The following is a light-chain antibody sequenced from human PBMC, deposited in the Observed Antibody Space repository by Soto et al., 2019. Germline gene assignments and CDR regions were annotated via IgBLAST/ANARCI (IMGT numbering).Light chain of an antibody. CDR3: SSYTSSTTLV. Sequence: CTGXSSDVGGYNYVSWYQQHPGKAPKLMIFEVSNRPSGVSNRFSGSKSGNTASLTISGLQAEDEADYYCSSYTSSTTLVFGGGTKLTVL. CDR1: SSDVGGYNY. CDR2: EVS. J-gene: IGLJ3*02. V-gene: IGLV2-14*01.